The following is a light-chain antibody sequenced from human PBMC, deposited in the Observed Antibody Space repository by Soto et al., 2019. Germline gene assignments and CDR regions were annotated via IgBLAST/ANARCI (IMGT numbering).Light chain of an antibody. V-gene: IGKV1-5*03. CDR1: QSISSW. J-gene: IGKJ5*01. Sequence: DIQMTQSPSTLSASVGDRVTITCRASQSISSWLAWYQQKPGKAPKLLIYKASSLESGVPSRFSGSGSGTEFTLTISSLQPDDFATYYCQQLNSFPFIFGQGTRLEIK. CDR3: QQLNSFPFI. CDR2: KAS.